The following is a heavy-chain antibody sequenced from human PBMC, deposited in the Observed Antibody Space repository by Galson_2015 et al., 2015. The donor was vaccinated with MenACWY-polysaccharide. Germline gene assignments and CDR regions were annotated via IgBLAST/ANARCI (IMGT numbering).Heavy chain of an antibody. D-gene: IGHD3-22*01. Sequence: TRYSPSFQGQVTISADKSISTAYLQWSSLKASDTAMYYCARLRPLNYYDSSGPFDYWGQGTLVTVSS. CDR3: ARLRPLNYYDSSGPFDY. CDR2: T. V-gene: IGHV5-51*01. J-gene: IGHJ4*02.